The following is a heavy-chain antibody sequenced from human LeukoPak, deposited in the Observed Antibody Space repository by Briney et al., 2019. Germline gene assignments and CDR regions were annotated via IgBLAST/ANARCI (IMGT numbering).Heavy chain of an antibody. J-gene: IGHJ6*02. CDR1: GGTFSSYA. CDR3: ARDGTSSSSPDYYYYYGMDV. CDR2: IIPIFGTA. Sequence: SVNVSCKASGGTFSSYAISWVRQAPGQGLEWMGGIIPIFGTANYAQKFQGRVTITADESTSTAYMELSSLRSEDTAVYHCARDGTSSSSPDYYYYYGMDVWGQGTTVTVSS. D-gene: IGHD6-6*01. V-gene: IGHV1-69*13.